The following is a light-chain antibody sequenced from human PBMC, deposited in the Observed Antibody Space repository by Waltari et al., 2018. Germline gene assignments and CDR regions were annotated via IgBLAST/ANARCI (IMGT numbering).Light chain of an antibody. CDR2: EVT. J-gene: IGLJ2*01. V-gene: IGLV2-14*01. CDR3: SSYASSSSVL. CDR1: SRDIGAYHY. Sequence: QSALTQPASVSGPPGQSITISCTGTSRDIGAYHYVSLYQHPPAKAPKLILSEVTNRPSGVSNRFSGSKSGNTASLTISGLQAEDEADYYCSSYASSSSVLFGRGTKLTVL.